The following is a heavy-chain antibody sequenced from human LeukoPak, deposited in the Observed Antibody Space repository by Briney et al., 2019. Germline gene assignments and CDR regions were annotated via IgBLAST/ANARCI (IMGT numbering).Heavy chain of an antibody. Sequence: PGGSLRLSCAASGFIFSSYSMNWVRQAPGKGLEWVSSISSSSSTYIYDADSVKGRFTISRDNAKNSLYLQMNSLRAEDTAVYYCASRYDSSGYYHIQSWGQGTLVTVSS. D-gene: IGHD3-22*01. J-gene: IGHJ5*02. CDR1: GFIFSSYS. CDR2: ISSSSSTYI. CDR3: ASRYDSSGYYHIQS. V-gene: IGHV3-21*01.